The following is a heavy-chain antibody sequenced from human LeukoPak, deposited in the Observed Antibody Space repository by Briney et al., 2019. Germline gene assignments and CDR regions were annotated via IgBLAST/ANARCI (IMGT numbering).Heavy chain of an antibody. CDR1: GDSISSGAYY. J-gene: IGHJ4*02. Sequence: PSETLSLTCTVSGDSISSGAYYWSWIRQPPGKGLEWIGYIYYSGSTNYNPSLKSRVTISVDTSKNQFSLELSSVTAADTAVYYCARMGVVGNPFDYWGQGTLVTVSS. D-gene: IGHD4-23*01. CDR2: IYYSGST. CDR3: ARMGVVGNPFDY. V-gene: IGHV4-61*08.